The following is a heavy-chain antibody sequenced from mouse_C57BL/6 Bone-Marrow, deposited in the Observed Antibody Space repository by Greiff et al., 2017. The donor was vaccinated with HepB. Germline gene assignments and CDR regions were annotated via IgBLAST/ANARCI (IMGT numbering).Heavy chain of an antibody. V-gene: IGHV1-80*01. CDR3: ARLYDYDQTAWFAY. CDR1: GYAFRSYW. J-gene: IGHJ3*01. D-gene: IGHD2-4*01. CDR2: IYPGDGDT. Sequence: VQLQQSGAELVKPGASVKISCKASGYAFRSYWMNWVKQRPGKGLEWIGQIYPGDGDTNYNGKFKGKATLTADKSSSTAYMQLSSLTSEDSAVYFCARLYDYDQTAWFAYWGQGTLVTVSA.